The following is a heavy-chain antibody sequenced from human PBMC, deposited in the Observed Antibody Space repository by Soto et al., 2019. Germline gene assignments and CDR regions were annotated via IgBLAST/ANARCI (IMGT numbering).Heavy chain of an antibody. CDR2: ISSSSTTI. V-gene: IGHV3-48*01. Sequence: EVQLVESGGGLEQPGGSLRLSCEVSGFTFNVYNMNWVRQAPGKGLEWVSYISSSSTTIYYADSVKGRFTISRDDARKSLYLQMNSQRSEDTAVYYCARGGPLFGVLSAFDLWGQGTMVSVSS. D-gene: IGHD3-10*02. CDR3: ARGGPLFGVLSAFDL. J-gene: IGHJ3*01. CDR1: GFTFNVYN.